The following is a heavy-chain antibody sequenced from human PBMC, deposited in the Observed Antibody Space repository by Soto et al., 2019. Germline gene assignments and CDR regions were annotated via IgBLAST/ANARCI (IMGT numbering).Heavy chain of an antibody. D-gene: IGHD5-12*01. CDR3: ARAGGYDSYYFDS. CDR1: GFTFSNYA. CDR2: VSHDGGDK. V-gene: IGHV3-30-3*01. J-gene: IGHJ4*02. Sequence: QVQLVESGGGVVQPGRSLRLSCAASGFTFSNYAIHWVRQPLGKGLEWVAVVSHDGGDKYYADSVKGRFTISRDNSKNTVYLQMNSLRPEDSAVYYCARAGGYDSYYFDSWGQGTLVTVSS.